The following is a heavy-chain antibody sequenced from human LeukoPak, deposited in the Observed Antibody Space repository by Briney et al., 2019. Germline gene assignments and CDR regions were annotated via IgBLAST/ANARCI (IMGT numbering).Heavy chain of an antibody. CDR1: GGTFSSYA. V-gene: IGHV1-69*04. CDR3: AKLPEYSSGWLDY. J-gene: IGHJ4*02. Sequence: SVKVSCKASGGTFSSYAISWVRQAPGQGLEWMGRIIPILGIANYAQKFQGRVTITADKSTSTAYMELSSLRSEDTAVYYCAKLPEYSSGWLDYWGQGTLVTVSS. D-gene: IGHD6-19*01. CDR2: IIPILGIA.